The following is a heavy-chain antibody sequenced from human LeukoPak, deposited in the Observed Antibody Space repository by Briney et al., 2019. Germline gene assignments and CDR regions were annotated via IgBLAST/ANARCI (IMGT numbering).Heavy chain of an antibody. Sequence: GGSLRLSCAASGFTFSSYSMNWVRQAPGKGLEWVSSISSSSSYIYYADSVKGRFTISRDNAKNSLYLQMNSLRAEDTAVYYCATEGSVNYYYDISGYYNHWGQGTLVTVSS. D-gene: IGHD3-22*01. CDR3: ATEGSVNYYYDISGYYNH. V-gene: IGHV3-21*01. J-gene: IGHJ4*02. CDR1: GFTFSSYS. CDR2: ISSSSSYI.